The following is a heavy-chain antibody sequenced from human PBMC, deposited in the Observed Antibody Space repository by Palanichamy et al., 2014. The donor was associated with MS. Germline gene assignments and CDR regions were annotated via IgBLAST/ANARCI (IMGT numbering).Heavy chain of an antibody. CDR3: ASFEGGPFIAQFDY. Sequence: QVHLVESGGGLVKPGGSLRLSCAASGFTFSDYSMSWIRQAPGKGLEWVSYISSSGSYTNYADSVKGRFTISRDNAKNSPYLQMNSLRAEDTAVYYCASFEGGPFIAQFDYWGQGILVTVSS. V-gene: IGHV3-11*06. CDR1: GFTFSDYS. J-gene: IGHJ4*02. D-gene: IGHD3-16*01. CDR2: ISSSGSYT.